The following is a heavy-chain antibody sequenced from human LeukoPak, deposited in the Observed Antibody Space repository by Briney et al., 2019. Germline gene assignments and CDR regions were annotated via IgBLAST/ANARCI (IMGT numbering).Heavy chain of an antibody. Sequence: SETLSLTCSVSGGSVSSYYWSWIRQPPGKGLEWIGYVYYTGSTNYNPSLKSRVTMFEDKSKNQFSLRLYSVTVADTAVYYCARHFAYSSSSYYDYWGQGSLVTVSS. V-gene: IGHV4-59*08. J-gene: IGHJ4*02. CDR3: ARHFAYSSSSYYDY. CDR1: GGSVSSYY. D-gene: IGHD6-6*01. CDR2: VYYTGST.